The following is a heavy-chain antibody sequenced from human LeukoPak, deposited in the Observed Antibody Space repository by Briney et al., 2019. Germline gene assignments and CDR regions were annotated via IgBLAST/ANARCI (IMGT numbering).Heavy chain of an antibody. CDR1: GFTFSGAA. CDR3: IHYGSGSYSTDY. D-gene: IGHD3-10*01. CDR2: IRSKANSYAT. Sequence: PGGSLRLSCAASGFTFSGAAMHWVRQASGKGLEWVGHIRSKANSYATAYAASVEGRFTISRDDSKNTAYLQMTGLKTEDTAVYYCIHYGSGSYSTDYWGQGTLVTVSS. J-gene: IGHJ4*02. V-gene: IGHV3-73*01.